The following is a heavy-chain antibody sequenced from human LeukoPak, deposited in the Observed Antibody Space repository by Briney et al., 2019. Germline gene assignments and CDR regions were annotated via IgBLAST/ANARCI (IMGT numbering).Heavy chain of an antibody. D-gene: IGHD6-19*01. V-gene: IGHV4-61*02. J-gene: IGHJ1*01. CDR3: ARHPRYSSGWFGDFQH. CDR2: IYASGST. Sequence: PSQTLSLTCTVSGGSISSGNYYWTWIRQPAGKALEWIGRIYASGSTNCNPSLKSRATMAVDTSKNQFSLKLNSVTAADTAVYYCARHPRYSSGWFGDFQHWGQGTLVTVSS. CDR1: GGSISSGNYY.